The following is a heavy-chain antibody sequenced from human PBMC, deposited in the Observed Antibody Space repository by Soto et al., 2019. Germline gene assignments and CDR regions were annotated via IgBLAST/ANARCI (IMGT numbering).Heavy chain of an antibody. CDR1: GYTFTSYA. Sequence: GASVKVSCKASGYTFTSYAMHWVRQAPGQRLEWMGWINAGNGSTKYSQKFQGRVTITRDTSASTAYMELSSLRSEDTAVYYCARSWWWHTDDAFDIWGQGTMVTVSS. D-gene: IGHD2-21*01. J-gene: IGHJ3*02. CDR3: ARSWWWHTDDAFDI. V-gene: IGHV1-3*01. CDR2: INAGNGST.